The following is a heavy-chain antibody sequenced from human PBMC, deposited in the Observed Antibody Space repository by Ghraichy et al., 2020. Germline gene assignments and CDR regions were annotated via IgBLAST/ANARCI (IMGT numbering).Heavy chain of an antibody. CDR3: ARKGKSCSSNSCYGLDY. D-gene: IGHD2-2*01. CDR1: GFTFSGFW. V-gene: IGHV3-7*01. CDR2: IKQDGSET. J-gene: IGHJ4*02. Sequence: GGSLRLSCAASGFTFSGFWMAWVRQAPGKGLEWVANIKQDGSETYYVDSVKGRSTISRDNAKNSLILQMNSLRAEDTAVYYCARKGKSCSSNSCYGLDYWGQGTLVTVSS.